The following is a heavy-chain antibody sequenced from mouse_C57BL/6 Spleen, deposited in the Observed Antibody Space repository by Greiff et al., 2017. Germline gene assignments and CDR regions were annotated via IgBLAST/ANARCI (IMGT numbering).Heavy chain of an antibody. V-gene: IGHV8-8*01. Sequence: QVTLKESGPGILQPSQTLSLTCSFSGFSLRTFGMGVGWIRQPSGKGLEWLALIWWDDDKYYNPALKSRLTISKDTSQNQVFLKIANVDTADTATYYGSRSPAQRQLRMGDWGKGTSVTVAS. CDR1: GFSLRTFGMG. J-gene: IGHJ4*01. CDR3: SRSPAQRQLRMGD. D-gene: IGHD3-2*02. CDR2: IWWDDDK.